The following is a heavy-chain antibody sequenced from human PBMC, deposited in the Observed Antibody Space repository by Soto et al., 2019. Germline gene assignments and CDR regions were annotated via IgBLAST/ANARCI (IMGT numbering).Heavy chain of an antibody. CDR1: GGAISSGGYS. D-gene: IGHD6-6*01. Sequence: QVQLQESGPGLVKPSQTLSLTCTVAGGAISSGGYSWSWIRQHPGHGLARIGYIYYSGSTYYNPSIKCRVTISVDTSKNRYSLKRSSVPAADTAVYYGAGAGGAGVPGIAARPPDYWGQGTLVTVSS. CDR2: IYYSGST. J-gene: IGHJ4*02. V-gene: IGHV4-31*03. CDR3: AGAGGAGVPGIAARPPDY.